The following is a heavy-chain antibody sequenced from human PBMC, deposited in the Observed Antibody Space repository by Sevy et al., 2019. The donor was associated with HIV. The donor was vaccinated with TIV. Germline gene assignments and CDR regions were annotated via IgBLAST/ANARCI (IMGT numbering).Heavy chain of an antibody. CDR3: ARDPGSSWSSFDY. D-gene: IGHD6-13*01. CDR2: ISYDGSHK. J-gene: IGHJ4*02. V-gene: IGHV3-30-3*01. CDR1: GFIFGSYA. Sequence: GGSLRLSCAASGFIFGSYAMNWVRQAPGKGLEWVAVISYDGSHKYYADSVKGRVTISRDSSKNTLYLQMHSLRTDDTAVYYCARDPGSSWSSFDYWGQGTLVTVSS.